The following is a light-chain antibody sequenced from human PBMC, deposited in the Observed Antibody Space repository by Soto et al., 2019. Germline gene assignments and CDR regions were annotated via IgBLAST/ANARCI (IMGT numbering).Light chain of an antibody. Sequence: EIVLTDSPCTLSLSPVGRASLSCMSSQSVSRNYLAWYQQKPGQAPRLLIYAASSRATGISDRFSGSGSGTEFTLTISSLQSEDVAVYYCQQYLNSLPAFGRGTKVDIK. CDR1: QSVSRNY. CDR2: AAS. J-gene: IGKJ1*01. V-gene: IGKV3-20*01. CDR3: QQYLNSLPA.